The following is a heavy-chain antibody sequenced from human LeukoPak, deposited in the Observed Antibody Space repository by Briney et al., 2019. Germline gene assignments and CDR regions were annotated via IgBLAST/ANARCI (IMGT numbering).Heavy chain of an antibody. D-gene: IGHD6-19*01. CDR3: AKCRRYTSGWCNSLDP. CDR2: ISGGDT. J-gene: IGHJ5*02. V-gene: IGHV3-23*01. Sequence: GGSLRLSCAASGFTIGSDAMSWVRRAPGKGLEWVSAISGGDTYYAGSVKGGFTTSRDISKNPLFLQMNSLRAEDTAVYFCAKCRRYTSGWCNSLDPRGQGTLVTVSS. CDR1: GFTIGSDA.